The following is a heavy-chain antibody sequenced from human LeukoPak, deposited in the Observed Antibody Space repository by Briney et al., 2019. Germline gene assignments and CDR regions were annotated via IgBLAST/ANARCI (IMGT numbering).Heavy chain of an antibody. J-gene: IGHJ4*02. CDR2: IGIDSGNT. CDR3: ARDYKYAFDN. D-gene: IGHD5-24*01. V-gene: IGHV3-48*01. Sequence: GGSLRLSCAASGFTSSDYSMNWVRQAPGKGLEWISYIGIDSGNTNYADSVKGRFTISGDKAKNSLYLQVNSLRVEDTAVYYCARDYKYAFDNWGQGTLVTVSS. CDR1: GFTSSDYS.